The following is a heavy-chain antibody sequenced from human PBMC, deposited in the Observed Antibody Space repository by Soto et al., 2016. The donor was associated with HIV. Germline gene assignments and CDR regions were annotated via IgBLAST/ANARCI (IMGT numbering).Heavy chain of an antibody. D-gene: IGHD3-22*01. V-gene: IGHV3-9*03. Sequence: EVQLVESGGGLVQPGRSLRLSCAASGFTFDDYAMHWVRQAPGKGLEWVSGISWNSGTIGYADSVKGRFTISRDNAKKSLYLQMNSLRAEDMALYYCAKARGYYYDHYYFDTGAREPWSPSPQ. CDR3: AKARGYYYDHYYFDT. CDR2: ISWNSGTI. CDR1: GFTFDDYA. J-gene: IGHJ4*02.